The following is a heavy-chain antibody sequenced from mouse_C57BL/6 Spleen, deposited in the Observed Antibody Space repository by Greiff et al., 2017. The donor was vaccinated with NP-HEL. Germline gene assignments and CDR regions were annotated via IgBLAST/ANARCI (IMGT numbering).Heavy chain of an antibody. CDR3: ARDPPSYGNYFDY. CDR1: GFTFSSYA. D-gene: IGHD2-1*01. Sequence: DVHLVESGGGLVKPGGSLKLSCAASGFTFSSYAMSWVRQTPEKRLEWVATISDGGSYTYYPDNVKGRFTISRDNAKNNLYLQMSHLKSEDTAMYYCARDPPSYGNYFDYWGQGTTLTVSS. V-gene: IGHV5-4*01. J-gene: IGHJ2*01. CDR2: ISDGGSYT.